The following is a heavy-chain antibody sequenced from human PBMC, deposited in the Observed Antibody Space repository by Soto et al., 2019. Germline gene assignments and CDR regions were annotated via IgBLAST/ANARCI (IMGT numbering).Heavy chain of an antibody. CDR1: GYTLTELS. V-gene: IGHV1-24*01. CDR3: ATAGIFDYDSSGSYY. J-gene: IGHJ4*02. CDR2: FDPEDGET. D-gene: IGHD3-22*01. Sequence: AASVKVPCKVSGYTLTELSMHWVRQAPGKGLEWMGGFDPEDGETIYAQKFQGRVTMTEDTSTDTAYMELSSLRSEDTAVYYCATAGIFDYDSSGSYYWGQGTRVTVSS.